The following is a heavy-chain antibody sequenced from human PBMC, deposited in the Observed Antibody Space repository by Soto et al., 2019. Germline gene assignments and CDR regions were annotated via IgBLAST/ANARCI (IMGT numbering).Heavy chain of an antibody. CDR1: GFTFSDYW. J-gene: IGHJ3*02. CDR3: ARGLGSSGWYSPWDAFDI. CDR2: IKQDGNEK. D-gene: IGHD6-19*01. Sequence: EVQLVESGGGLVQPGGSLRLSCAVSGFTFSDYWMSWVRQAPGKGLEWVANIKQDGNEKYYVDSVKGRFTISRDNXKXYXSLQMSRLRAEDTAVYYCARGLGSSGWYSPWDAFDIWGQGTMVTVSS. V-gene: IGHV3-7*01.